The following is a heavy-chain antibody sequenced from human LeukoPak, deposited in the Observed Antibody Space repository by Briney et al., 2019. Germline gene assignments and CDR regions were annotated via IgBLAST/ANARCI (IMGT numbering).Heavy chain of an antibody. V-gene: IGHV3-23*01. CDR2: ISGSGGST. J-gene: IGHJ6*03. CDR1: GFTFSNYG. D-gene: IGHD3-10*01. CDR3: ANSGGYYGSGSYYMPYYYYYMDV. Sequence: GGSLRLSCVVSGFTFSNYGMSWVRQAPGKGLEWVSGISGSGGSTYYADSVKGRFTISRDNSKNTLYLQMNSLRAEDTAVYYCANSGGYYGSGSYYMPYYYYYMDVWGKGTTVTISS.